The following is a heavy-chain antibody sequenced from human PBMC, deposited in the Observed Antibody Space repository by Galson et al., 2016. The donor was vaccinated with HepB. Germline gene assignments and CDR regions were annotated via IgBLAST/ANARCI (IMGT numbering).Heavy chain of an antibody. CDR2: IYTSGST. V-gene: IGHV4-61*09. J-gene: IGHJ3*01. CDR3: ASTDTGREGYGNTFDV. D-gene: IGHD5-24*01. CDR1: GGSISSGTYY. Sequence: TLSLTCTVSGGSISSGTYYWSWIRQPAGKGLEWIGHIYTSGSTIYNPSLKSPVTISLDTSKNQFSLRLSSVTAADTAVYYCASTDTGREGYGNTFDVWGQGTMVTVSS.